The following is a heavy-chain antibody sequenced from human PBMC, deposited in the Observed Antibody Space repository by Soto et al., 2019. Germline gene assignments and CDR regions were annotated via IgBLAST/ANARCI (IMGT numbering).Heavy chain of an antibody. CDR1: GDTFSFYT. V-gene: IGHV1-69*02. J-gene: IGHJ4*02. Sequence: SVKVSCKASGDTFSFYTISWVRQAPGLGLEWMGRVNPILSMSNYAQKFQGRVTMTADKSTSTAYMELRSLRSEDTAFYYCATSYGSGYRAFDYWGQGALVTVSS. D-gene: IGHD3-10*01. CDR3: ATSYGSGYRAFDY. CDR2: VNPILSMS.